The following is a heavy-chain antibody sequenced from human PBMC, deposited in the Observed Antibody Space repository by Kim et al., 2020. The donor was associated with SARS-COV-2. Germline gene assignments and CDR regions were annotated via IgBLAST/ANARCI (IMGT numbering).Heavy chain of an antibody. V-gene: IGHV3-49*04. J-gene: IGHJ6*02. Sequence: GGSLRLSCKTSGFTFGNYAMSWVRQAPGKGLEWVGTIRSNSYGATEDYAASVRCRIIISRDDSDSISYLQMSSLKTEDRGVYYCCRGSVDYGAISLHSSYYDGLDAWGRGTTVTVSS. CDR3: CRGSVDYGAISLHSSYYDGLDA. CDR2: IRSNSYGATE. CDR1: GFTFGNYA. D-gene: IGHD3-16*01.